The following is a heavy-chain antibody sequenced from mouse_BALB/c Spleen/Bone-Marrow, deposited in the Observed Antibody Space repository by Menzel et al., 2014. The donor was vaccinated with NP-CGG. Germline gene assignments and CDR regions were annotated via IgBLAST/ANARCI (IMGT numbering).Heavy chain of an antibody. D-gene: IGHD3-1*01. J-gene: IGHJ2*01. CDR1: GFTFSYYG. V-gene: IGHV5-9-4*01. CDR3: ARDSSGYFDY. Sequence: EVKLMESWGGLVKPGGSLKLSCAASGFTFSYYGMSWVRQSPEKRLEWVAEISSGGSYTYYPDTVTGRFTISRDNAKNALYLEMSSLRSEDTAMYYCARDSSGYFDYWGQGTTLTVSS. CDR2: ISSGGSYT.